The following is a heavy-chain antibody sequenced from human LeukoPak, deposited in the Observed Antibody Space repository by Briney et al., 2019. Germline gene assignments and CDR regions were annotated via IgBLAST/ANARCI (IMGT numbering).Heavy chain of an antibody. Sequence: PGGSLRLSCSASGFTFTSYSMNWVRQAPGKGLEWVSSISSSSSYIYYADSVKGRFTISRDNAKNSLYLQMNSLRAEDTAVYYCARDNSVGAMGHAFDIWGQGTMVTVSS. J-gene: IGHJ3*02. CDR2: ISSSSSYI. D-gene: IGHD1-26*01. V-gene: IGHV3-21*01. CDR1: GFTFTSYS. CDR3: ARDNSVGAMGHAFDI.